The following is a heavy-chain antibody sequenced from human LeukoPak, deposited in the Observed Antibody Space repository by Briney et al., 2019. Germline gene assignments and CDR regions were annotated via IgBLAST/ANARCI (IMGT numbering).Heavy chain of an antibody. V-gene: IGHV3-23*01. CDR3: GSGGSYPEWRGYMDV. CDR2: ISGSGGST. Sequence: GGSLRLSCAASGFTFSSYAMSWVRQAPGRGLEWVSAISGSGGSTYYADSVKGRFTISRDNSKNTLYLQMNSLRAEDTAVYYWGSGGSYPEWRGYMDVWGKGTTVTVSS. D-gene: IGHD1-26*01. CDR1: GFTFSSYA. J-gene: IGHJ6*03.